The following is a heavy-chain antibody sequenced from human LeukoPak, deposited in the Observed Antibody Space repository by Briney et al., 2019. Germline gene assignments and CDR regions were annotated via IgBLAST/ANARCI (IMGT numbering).Heavy chain of an antibody. V-gene: IGHV3-74*01. CDR2: INSDGSST. CDR3: ARDPRHSSGPGSNWFDP. CDR1: GFTFSSYW. J-gene: IGHJ5*02. D-gene: IGHD6-19*01. Sequence: GGSLRLSCAASGFTFSSYWMHWVRQAPGKGLVWVSRINSDGSSTSYADSVKDRFTIYRDNAKNTLYLQMNSLRAEDTAVYYCARDPRHSSGPGSNWFDPWGQGTLVTVSS.